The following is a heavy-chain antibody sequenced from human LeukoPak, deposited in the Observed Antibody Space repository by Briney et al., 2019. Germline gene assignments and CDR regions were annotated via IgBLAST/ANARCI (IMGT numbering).Heavy chain of an antibody. D-gene: IGHD6-6*01. V-gene: IGHV3-23*01. CDR3: AKETYSSSSVEYFQH. CDR2: ISGSGGST. J-gene: IGHJ1*01. Sequence: GGSLRLSCAASGFTFSSYDMSWVRQAPGKGLEWVSAISGSGGSTYYADSVKGRFTISRDNSKNTLYLQMNSLRAEDTAVYYCAKETYSSSSVEYFQHWGQGTLVTVSS. CDR1: GFTFSSYD.